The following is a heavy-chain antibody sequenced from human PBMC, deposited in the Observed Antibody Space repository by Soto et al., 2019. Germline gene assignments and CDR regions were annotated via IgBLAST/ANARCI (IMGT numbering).Heavy chain of an antibody. V-gene: IGHV3-30-3*01. J-gene: IGHJ5*02. D-gene: IGHD6-13*01. CDR2: ISYDGSNK. Sequence: QPGGSLRLSCAASGFTFSSYAMHWVRQAPGKGLEWVAVISYDGSNKYYADSVKGRFTISRDNSKNTLYLQMNSLRAEDTAVYYCARGPRSDPVWYGSGNWFDPWGQGTLVTVSS. CDR1: GFTFSSYA. CDR3: ARGPRSDPVWYGSGNWFDP.